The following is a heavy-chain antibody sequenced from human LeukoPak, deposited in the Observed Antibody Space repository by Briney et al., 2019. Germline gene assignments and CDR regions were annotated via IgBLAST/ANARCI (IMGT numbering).Heavy chain of an antibody. CDR2: TYYRSKWYN. D-gene: IGHD3-10*01. Sequence: SQTLSLTCAISGDSVSSNSAAWNWIRQSPSRGLEWLGRTYYRSKWYNDYAVSVKSRITINPDTSKNQFSLQLNSVTPEDTAVYYCARVAPKITMVRGVNNAFDIWGQGTMVTVSS. CDR1: GDSVSSNSAA. V-gene: IGHV6-1*01. J-gene: IGHJ3*02. CDR3: ARVAPKITMVRGVNNAFDI.